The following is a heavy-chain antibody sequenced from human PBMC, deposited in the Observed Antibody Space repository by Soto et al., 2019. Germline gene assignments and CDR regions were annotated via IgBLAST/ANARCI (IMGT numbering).Heavy chain of an antibody. D-gene: IGHD2-21*02. J-gene: IGHJ3*02. CDR3: ASTHIVVVTDAFDI. CDR2: IYYSGTT. V-gene: IGHV4-61*08. Sequence: SETLSLNCTVSGGSISSGGYYWSWIRQHPGKGLEWLGYIYYSGTTNYNPSLKSRVTISVDTSKNQFSLKLSSVTAADTAVYYCASTHIVVVTDAFDIWGQGTMVTVSS. CDR1: GGSISSGGYY.